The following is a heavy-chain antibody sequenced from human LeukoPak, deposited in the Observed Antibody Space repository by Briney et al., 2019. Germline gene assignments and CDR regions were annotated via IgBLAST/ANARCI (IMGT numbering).Heavy chain of an antibody. V-gene: IGHV3-13*01. CDR3: AREAVPAATPFDY. J-gene: IGHJ4*02. D-gene: IGHD2-2*02. Sequence: GGSLRLSCAASGFTFSSYDIHWVRQATGKGLEWVSGIGTAGEIYYPGSVKGRFTISRENAKNSLYLQMNSLRAEDTAVYYCAREAVPAATPFDYWGQGTLVTVSS. CDR1: GFTFSSYD. CDR2: IGTAGEI.